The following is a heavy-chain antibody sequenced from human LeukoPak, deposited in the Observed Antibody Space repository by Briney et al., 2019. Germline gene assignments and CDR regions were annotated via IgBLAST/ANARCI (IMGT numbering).Heavy chain of an antibody. Sequence: SVKVSFKASGGTFSSYAISWVRQAPGQGLEWMGGIIPIFGTANYAQKFQGRVTITADESTSTAYMELSGLRSEDTAVYYCASFGRSDVDYWGQGTLVTVSS. J-gene: IGHJ4*02. V-gene: IGHV1-69*13. CDR2: IIPIFGTA. CDR3: ASFGRSDVDY. D-gene: IGHD3-16*01. CDR1: GGTFSSYA.